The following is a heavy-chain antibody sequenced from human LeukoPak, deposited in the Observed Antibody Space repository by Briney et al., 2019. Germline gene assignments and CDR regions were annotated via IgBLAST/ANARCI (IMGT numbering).Heavy chain of an antibody. CDR2: IYSGGST. J-gene: IGHJ6*03. V-gene: IGHV3-53*05. Sequence: GGSLRLSCAASGFTVSSNYMSWVRQAPGKGLEWVSVIYSGGSTYYADSVKGRFTISRDNSKNTLYLQMNSLRAEDTAVYYCASAPDNYYYYYMDVWGKGTTVTVSS. D-gene: IGHD1-14*01. CDR3: ASAPDNYYYYYMDV. CDR1: GFTVSSNY.